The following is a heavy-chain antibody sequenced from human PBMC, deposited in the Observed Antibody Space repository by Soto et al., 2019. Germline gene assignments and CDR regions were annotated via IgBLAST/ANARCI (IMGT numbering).Heavy chain of an antibody. CDR2: ISGSGGST. CDR3: AKNGYCSGGSCYSAGIDY. V-gene: IGHV3-23*01. CDR1: GFTFSSYA. J-gene: IGHJ4*02. D-gene: IGHD2-15*01. Sequence: HPGGSLRLSCAASGFTFSSYAMSWVRQAPGKGLEWVSAISGSGGSTYYADSVKGRFTISRDNSKNTLYLQMNSLRAEDTAVYYCAKNGYCSGGSCYSAGIDYWGQGTLVTVSS.